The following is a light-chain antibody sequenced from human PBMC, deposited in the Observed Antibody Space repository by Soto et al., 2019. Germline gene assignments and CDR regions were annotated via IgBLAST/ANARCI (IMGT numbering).Light chain of an antibody. CDR3: LRSHSPPRT. V-gene: IGKV1-39*01. CDR1: QDISIY. CDR2: QEF. Sequence: DLQMPQSPSSLSASVGDSVTITCRATQDISIYLHWYQQKSGKAPKLLIYQEFSLQSGVPLRFNGSGSVTEFTHTIPSLQPEDVATYYCLRSHSPPRTFGQGTKLDIK. J-gene: IGKJ2*01.